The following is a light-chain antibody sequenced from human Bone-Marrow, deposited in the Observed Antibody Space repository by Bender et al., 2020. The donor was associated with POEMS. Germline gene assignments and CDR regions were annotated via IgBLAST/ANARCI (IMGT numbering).Light chain of an antibody. CDR3: SSYTSSTRV. Sequence: QSVLTQPPSASGTPGQRVTISCSGARSNIGSNSVSWYQVVPGTAPKLLIQSHDQRLSGVPERFSGSHSGTSASLAISGLRSEDEADYYCSSYTSSTRVFGGGTKLTVL. J-gene: IGLJ2*01. V-gene: IGLV1-44*01. CDR1: RSNIGSNS. CDR2: SHD.